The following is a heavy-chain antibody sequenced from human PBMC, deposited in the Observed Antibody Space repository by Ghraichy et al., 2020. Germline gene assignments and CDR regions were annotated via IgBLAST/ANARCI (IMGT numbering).Heavy chain of an antibody. D-gene: IGHD5-12*01. CDR2: INSDESMT. CDR1: GFTFSSYW. Sequence: GGSLRLSCAASGFTFSSYWMHWVRHIPGKGLMWVSRINSDESMTHYADSVKGRLTSTRDNAKNTLYRQMSSLRVDDTAVYYCARETGGWLRPFDYWGQGTLVTVCS. CDR3: ARETGGWLRPFDY. V-gene: IGHV3-74*01. J-gene: IGHJ4*02.